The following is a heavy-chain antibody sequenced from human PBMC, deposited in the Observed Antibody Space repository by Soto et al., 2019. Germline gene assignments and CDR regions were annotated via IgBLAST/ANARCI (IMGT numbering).Heavy chain of an antibody. V-gene: IGHV1-8*01. J-gene: IGHJ4*02. Sequence: GASVKVSCKASGYTFTTYDISWVRQATGQGLEWMGWMNPHSGNTGYAQKFQGRVTVTRNTSISTVYMELSGLRPDDTAVYYCARRKERSGPHYFDYWGQGSQVTVSS. CDR1: GYTFTTYD. CDR2: MNPHSGNT. D-gene: IGHD6-25*01. CDR3: ARRKERSGPHYFDY.